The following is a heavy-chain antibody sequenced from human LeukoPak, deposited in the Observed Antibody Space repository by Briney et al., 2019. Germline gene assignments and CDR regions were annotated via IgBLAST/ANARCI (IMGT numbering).Heavy chain of an antibody. Sequence: ASVRVSCTASGYTFTSYFIHWVRDTPGHKLEWIGIIKPSGGSTNYAQKFHGRDTMTRDTSTSTVYMELSSLRSEDAAVYYCARDRQDTAMPTDYWGQGTLVIVS. CDR2: IKPSGGST. J-gene: IGHJ4*02. D-gene: IGHD5-18*01. V-gene: IGHV1-46*01. CDR1: GYTFTSYF. CDR3: ARDRQDTAMPTDY.